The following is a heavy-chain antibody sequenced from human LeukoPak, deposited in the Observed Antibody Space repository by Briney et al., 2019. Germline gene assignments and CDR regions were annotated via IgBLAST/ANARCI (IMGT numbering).Heavy chain of an antibody. D-gene: IGHD3-9*01. CDR3: ARGYRSDSYYDILTGYYRVAGKTFDY. CDR1: GGSFSGYY. CDR2: INHSGST. Sequence: PSETLSLTCAVYGGSFSGYYWSWIRQPPGKGLEWIGEINHSGSTNYNPSLKSRVTISVDTSKNQFSLKLSSVTAADTAVYYCARGYRSDSYYDILTGYYRVAGKTFDYWGQGTLVTVSS. V-gene: IGHV4-34*01. J-gene: IGHJ4*02.